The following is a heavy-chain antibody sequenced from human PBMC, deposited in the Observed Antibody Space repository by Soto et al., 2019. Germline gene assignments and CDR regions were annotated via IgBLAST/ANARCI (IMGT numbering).Heavy chain of an antibody. Sequence: ASVKVSCKASGYTFTGYYMHWVRQAPGQGLDWMGCINPNSGCTNYAQNFQGWVTMTRDTSISTAYMELSRLRSDDTAVYYCARWNKAAAGPYYYYYGMDVWGQGTTVTVSS. V-gene: IGHV1-2*04. J-gene: IGHJ6*02. CDR2: INPNSGCT. D-gene: IGHD6-13*01. CDR3: ARWNKAAAGPYYYYYGMDV. CDR1: GYTFTGYY.